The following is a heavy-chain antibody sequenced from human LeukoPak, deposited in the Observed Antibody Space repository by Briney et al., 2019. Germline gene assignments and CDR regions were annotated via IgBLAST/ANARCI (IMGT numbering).Heavy chain of an antibody. J-gene: IGHJ3*02. V-gene: IGHV4-39*01. CDR1: GGSISSSSYY. CDR3: ATPTGVRILDAFDI. CDR2: IYYSGST. Sequence: SETLSLTCTVSGGSISSSSYYWGWIRQPPGKGLEWIGSIYYSGSTYYNPSLRSRVTISVDTSKNQFSLKLSSVTAADTAVYYCATPTGVRILDAFDIWGQGTMVTVSS. D-gene: IGHD2/OR15-2a*01.